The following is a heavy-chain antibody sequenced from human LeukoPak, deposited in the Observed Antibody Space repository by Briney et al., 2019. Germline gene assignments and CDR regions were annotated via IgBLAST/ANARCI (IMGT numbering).Heavy chain of an antibody. CDR2: IYYSGST. J-gene: IGHJ4*02. D-gene: IGHD3-3*01. CDR3: ARHAKYDFWSGYKGSGGNFDY. CDR1: GGSISSSSYS. Sequence: SETLSLTCTVSGGSISSSSYSWGWIRQPPGKRLEWIGSIYYSGSTYYNPSLKSRVTISVDTSKNQFSLKLSSVTAADTAVNYCARHAKYDFWSGYKGSGGNFDYWGQGTLVTVSS. V-gene: IGHV4-39*01.